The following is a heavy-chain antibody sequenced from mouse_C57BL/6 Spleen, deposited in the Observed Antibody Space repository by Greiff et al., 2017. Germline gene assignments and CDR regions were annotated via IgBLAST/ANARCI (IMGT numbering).Heavy chain of an antibody. V-gene: IGHV1-55*01. CDR1: GYTFTSYW. CDR2: IYPGSGST. Sequence: QVHVKQSGAELVKPGASVKMSCKASGYTFTSYWITWVKQRPGQGLEWIGDIYPGSGSTNYNEKFKSKATLTVDTSSSTAYMQLSSLTSEDSAVYYCASDYYGSSYWYFDVWGTGTTVTVSS. D-gene: IGHD1-1*01. J-gene: IGHJ1*03. CDR3: ASDYYGSSYWYFDV.